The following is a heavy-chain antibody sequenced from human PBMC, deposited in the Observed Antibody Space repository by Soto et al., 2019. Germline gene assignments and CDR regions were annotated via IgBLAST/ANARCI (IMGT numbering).Heavy chain of an antibody. Sequence: SETLSLTCIVSGGSIIEKYCNFVRQPPGKGLEWIGLIFANGHTDYNPSLKSRVTMSVDASKNQFSLRLTSMTAADTAVYYCVASLAASGLNWLDPWGRGTLVTVSS. CDR1: GGSIIEKY. CDR2: IFANGHT. V-gene: IGHV4-4*07. J-gene: IGHJ5*02. CDR3: VASLAASGLNWLDP. D-gene: IGHD6-13*01.